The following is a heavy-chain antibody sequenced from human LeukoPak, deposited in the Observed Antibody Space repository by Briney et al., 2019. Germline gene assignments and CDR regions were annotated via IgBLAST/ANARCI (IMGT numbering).Heavy chain of an antibody. Sequence: TGGSLRLSCAASGFTFNNYAMSWVRQAPGKGLEWVSGISGSDFSTYYADSVKGRFTISRDNSKNRLYLQMNSLRAEDTAVYYCAKDISYYYDSSGGGNYWGQGTLVTVSS. J-gene: IGHJ4*02. D-gene: IGHD3-22*01. V-gene: IGHV3-23*01. CDR1: GFTFNNYA. CDR2: ISGSDFST. CDR3: AKDISYYYDSSGGGNY.